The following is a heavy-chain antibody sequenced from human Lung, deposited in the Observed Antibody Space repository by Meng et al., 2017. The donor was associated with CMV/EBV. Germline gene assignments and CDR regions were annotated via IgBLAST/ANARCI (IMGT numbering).Heavy chain of an antibody. J-gene: IGHJ6*02. CDR1: GFTFSSYA. D-gene: IGHD3-10*01. Sequence: LXXAASGFTFSSYAMHWIRQAPGKGLEWLAGIGSDGRVHFYAESVKGRFSISRDNFENMLFVQMDSLRAEDMAVYYCAREQGAMGGNYYYAMDVWGQGPTVTVSS. CDR2: IGSDGRVH. V-gene: IGHV3-30*04. CDR3: AREQGAMGGNYYYAMDV.